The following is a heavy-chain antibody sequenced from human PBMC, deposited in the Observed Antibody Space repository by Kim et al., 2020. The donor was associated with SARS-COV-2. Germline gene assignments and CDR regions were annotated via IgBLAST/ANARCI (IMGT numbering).Heavy chain of an antibody. CDR3: ARDVSHGGGAWPQAGAFDV. J-gene: IGHJ3*01. V-gene: IGHV3-30*04. CDR2: ISSDGSRK. D-gene: IGHD3-16*01. CDR1: GFTFSSYA. Sequence: GGSLRLSCAASGFTFSSYAMLWVRQAPGKGLEWVSIISSDGSRKYYADSVKGRFTISRDNSKNTLYLQMSSLRPEDTAIYYCARDVSHGGGAWPQAGAFDVWGPGTMVTVSS.